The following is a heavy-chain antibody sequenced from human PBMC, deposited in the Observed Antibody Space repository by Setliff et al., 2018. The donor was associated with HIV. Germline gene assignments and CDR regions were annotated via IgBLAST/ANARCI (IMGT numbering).Heavy chain of an antibody. Sequence: KTSETLSLTCTVSGGSISSHYWSWIRQPPGKGLEWIGYIYYSGSTNYNPSLKSRVTISVDPSRNQFSLKLNSVTAADTAVYYCAREDGMGGYFDYWGQGTLVTVSS. J-gene: IGHJ4*02. CDR3: AREDGMGGYFDY. D-gene: IGHD3-16*01. V-gene: IGHV4-59*11. CDR2: IYYSGST. CDR1: GGSISSHY.